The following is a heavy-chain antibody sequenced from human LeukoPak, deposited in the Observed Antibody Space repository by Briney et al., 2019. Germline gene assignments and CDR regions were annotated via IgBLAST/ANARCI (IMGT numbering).Heavy chain of an antibody. D-gene: IGHD3-3*01. V-gene: IGHV3-66*02. CDR3: ARSITIFGVVDY. Sequence: GGSLRLXCAASGFTDSSNYMSWVRRAPGKGLEWVSVIYSGGSTYYADSVKGRFTISRDNSKNTLYLQLNSLRAEDTAVYYCARSITIFGVVDYWGQGTLVTVSS. J-gene: IGHJ4*02. CDR1: GFTDSSNY. CDR2: IYSGGST.